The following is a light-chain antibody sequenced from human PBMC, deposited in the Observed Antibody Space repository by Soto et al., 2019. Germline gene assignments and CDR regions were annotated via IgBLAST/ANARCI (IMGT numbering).Light chain of an antibody. CDR1: QSVSSN. V-gene: IGKV3-15*01. CDR2: GAS. CDR3: QQYNNWLPIT. Sequence: EIVMTQSPATLSVSPGERAILSCRASQSVSSNLAWYQQKPGQAPRLLIYGASTRATGIPARFSGSGSGTEFTLTISSLQSEDFAVYYCQQYNNWLPITFGQGTRLEIK. J-gene: IGKJ5*01.